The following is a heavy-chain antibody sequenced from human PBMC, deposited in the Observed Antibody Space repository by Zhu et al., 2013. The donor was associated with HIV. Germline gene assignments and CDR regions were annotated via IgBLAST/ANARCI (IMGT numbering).Heavy chain of an antibody. CDR3: ARDVEIAVAGCWFDP. CDR2: INPNSGGT. D-gene: IGHD6-19*01. CDR1: GYTFTGYY. J-gene: IGHJ5*02. Sequence: QVQLVQSGAEVKKPGASVKVSCKASGYTFTGYYMHWVRQAPGQGLEWMGWINPNSGGTNYAQKFQGRVTMTRDTSISTAYMELSRLRSDDTAVYYCARDVEIAVAGCWFDPWGQGTLVTVSS. V-gene: IGHV1-2*02.